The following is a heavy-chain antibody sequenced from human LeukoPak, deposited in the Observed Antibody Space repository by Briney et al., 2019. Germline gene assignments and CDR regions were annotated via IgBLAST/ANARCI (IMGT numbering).Heavy chain of an antibody. CDR2: IYHSGST. Sequence: PSQTLSLTCAVSGGSISSGGYSWSWIRQPPGKGLEWIGYIYHSGSTYYNPSLKSRVTMSVDTSRNQFSLQLTSVTAADTAVYYCARGSYYYDNSGYFPPLDHWGQGTLVTVSS. D-gene: IGHD3-22*01. CDR1: GGSISSGGYS. J-gene: IGHJ4*02. CDR3: ARGSYYYDNSGYFPPLDH. V-gene: IGHV4-30-2*05.